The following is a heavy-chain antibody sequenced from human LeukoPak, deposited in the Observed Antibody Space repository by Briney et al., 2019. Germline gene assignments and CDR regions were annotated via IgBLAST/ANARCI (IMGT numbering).Heavy chain of an antibody. J-gene: IGHJ4*02. V-gene: IGHV4-39*07. CDR1: GGSISSSSYY. D-gene: IGHD3-3*01. CDR2: INHSGST. CDR3: ARGPRPRGRDITIFGVVIMEGNNYFDY. Sequence: SETLSLTCTVSGGSISSSSYYWGWIRQPPGKGLEWIGEINHSGSTNYNPSLKSRVTISVDTSKNQFSLKLSSVTAADTAVYYCARGPRPRGRDITIFGVVIMEGNNYFDYWGQGTLVTVSS.